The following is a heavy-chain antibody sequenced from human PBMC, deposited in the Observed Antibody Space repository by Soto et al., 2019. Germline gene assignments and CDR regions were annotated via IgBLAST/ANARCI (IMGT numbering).Heavy chain of an antibody. CDR1: GYTFTSYG. CDR2: ISAYNGNT. V-gene: IGHV1-18*01. J-gene: IGHJ4*02. Sequence: QVQLVQSGAEVKKPGASVKVSCKASGYTFTSYGISWVRQAHGQGLEWMGWISAYNGNTNYAQKLQGRVTMTTDTSTSTAYMELRSLRSDDTAVYYCARGGYCRSTSCYISYYFDYWGQGTLVTVSS. D-gene: IGHD2-2*02. CDR3: ARGGYCRSTSCYISYYFDY.